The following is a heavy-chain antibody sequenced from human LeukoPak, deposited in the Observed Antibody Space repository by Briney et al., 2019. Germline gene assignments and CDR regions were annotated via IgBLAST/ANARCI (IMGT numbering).Heavy chain of an antibody. Sequence: SETLSLTCTVSGGSISSGSYYWSWIRQPAGKGLEWIGRIYTSGSTNYNPSLKSRVTISVDTSKNQFSLKLSSVTAADTAVYYCARRSGNYYDYWGQGTLVTVSS. CDR2: IYTSGST. V-gene: IGHV4-61*02. D-gene: IGHD1-26*01. CDR1: GGSISSGSYY. J-gene: IGHJ4*02. CDR3: ARRSGNYYDY.